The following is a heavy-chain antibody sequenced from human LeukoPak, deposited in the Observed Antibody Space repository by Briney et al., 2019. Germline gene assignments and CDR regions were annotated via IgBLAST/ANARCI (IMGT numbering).Heavy chain of an antibody. CDR3: ARDSAASGGVDY. D-gene: IGHD2-2*01. CDR1: GFTFSSYG. J-gene: IGHJ4*02. CDR2: IWYDGSNK. Sequence: PGRSLRLSCAASGFTFSSYGMHWVRQAPGKGLEWVAVIWYDGSNKYYADSVKGRFTISRDNSKNTLYLQMNSLRAEDTAVYYCARDSAASGGVDYWGQGTLVTVSS. V-gene: IGHV3-33*01.